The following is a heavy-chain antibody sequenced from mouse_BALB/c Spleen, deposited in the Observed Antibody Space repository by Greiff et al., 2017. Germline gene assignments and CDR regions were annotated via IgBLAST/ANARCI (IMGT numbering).Heavy chain of an antibody. J-gene: IGHJ4*01. CDR2: ILPGSGST. D-gene: IGHD2-4*01. Sequence: VQLVESGAELMKPGASVKISCKATGYTFSSYWIEWVKQRPGHGLEWIGEILPGSGSTNYNEKFKGKATFTADTSSNTAYMQLSSLTSEDSAVYYCARGGLRRRDAMDYWGQGTSVTVSS. CDR3: ARGGLRRRDAMDY. V-gene: IGHV1-9*01. CDR1: GYTFSSYW.